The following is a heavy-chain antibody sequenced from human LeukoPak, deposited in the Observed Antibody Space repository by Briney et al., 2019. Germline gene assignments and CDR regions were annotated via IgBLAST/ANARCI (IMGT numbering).Heavy chain of an antibody. J-gene: IGHJ4*02. V-gene: IGHV3-11*04. Sequence: GGSLRLSCAASGFTFSDYYMSWIRQAPGKGLEWVSYISSSGSTIYYADSVKGRFTISRDNAKNSLYLQMNSLRAEDTAVYYCARDGVVVPAANPVDYWGQGTLVTVSS. CDR2: ISSSGSTI. CDR1: GFTFSDYY. D-gene: IGHD2-2*01. CDR3: ARDGVVVPAANPVDY.